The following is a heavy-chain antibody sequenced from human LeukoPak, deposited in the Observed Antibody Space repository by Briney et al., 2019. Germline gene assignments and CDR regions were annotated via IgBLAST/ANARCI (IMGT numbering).Heavy chain of an antibody. CDR1: GFTFSSYA. Sequence: GGSLRLSCAASGFTFSSYAMSWVRQAPGKGLEWVSAISGSGGSTYYADSVKGWFTISRDNSKNTLYLQMNSLRAEDTAVYYCAKDKSSGYAREYNWFDPWGQGTLVTVSS. D-gene: IGHD5-12*01. J-gene: IGHJ5*02. CDR2: ISGSGGST. V-gene: IGHV3-23*01. CDR3: AKDKSSGYAREYNWFDP.